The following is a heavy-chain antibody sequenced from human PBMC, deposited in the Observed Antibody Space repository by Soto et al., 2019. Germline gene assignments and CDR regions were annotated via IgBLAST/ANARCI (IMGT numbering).Heavy chain of an antibody. Sequence: EMQLVESGGGLVKPGGSLRLSCAASGFTLGGSTMHWVRQAPGKGLEWVSSISISGTDIYYADSVKGRFTISRDNANNSLFLQVNSLRTEDTALYYCARARAWGYHFIFYHFDVWGKGTTVTVS. CDR1: GFTLGGST. CDR3: ARARAWGYHFIFYHFDV. V-gene: IGHV3-21*01. J-gene: IGHJ6*03. D-gene: IGHD5-12*01. CDR2: ISISGTDI.